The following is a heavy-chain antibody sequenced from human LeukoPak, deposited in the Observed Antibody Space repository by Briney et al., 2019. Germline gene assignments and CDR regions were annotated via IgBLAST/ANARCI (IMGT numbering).Heavy chain of an antibody. CDR3: AKGGYYYDSSGYYYIEYFQH. Sequence: GGSLRLSCAASGFTFSSYAMSWVRQAPGKGLEWASPIRGSGGSTYYADSVKGRFTISRDNSKNTLYLQMNSLRAEDTAVYYCAKGGYYYDSSGYYYIEYFQHWGQGTLVTVSS. J-gene: IGHJ1*01. CDR2: IRGSGGST. V-gene: IGHV3-23*01. D-gene: IGHD3-22*01. CDR1: GFTFSSYA.